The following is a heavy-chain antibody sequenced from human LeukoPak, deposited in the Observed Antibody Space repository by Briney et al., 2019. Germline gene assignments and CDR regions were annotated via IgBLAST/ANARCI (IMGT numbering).Heavy chain of an antibody. V-gene: IGHV3-30*04. CDR2: ISYDGSNK. CDR3: AMIGYANLFDY. CDR1: GFTFSSYA. Sequence: GRSLRLSCAASGFTFSSYAMHWVRQAPGKGLEGVAVISYDGSNKYYADSVKGRFTISRDNSKNTLYLQMNSLRAEDTAVYYCAMIGYANLFDYWGQEPLVTVSS. J-gene: IGHJ4*02. D-gene: IGHD5-12*01.